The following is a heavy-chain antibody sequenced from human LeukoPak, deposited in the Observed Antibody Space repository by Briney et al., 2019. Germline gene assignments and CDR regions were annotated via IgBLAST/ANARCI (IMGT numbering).Heavy chain of an antibody. D-gene: IGHD4-11*01. J-gene: IGHJ3*02. CDR2: IYYSGST. CDR1: GGSISSSSYY. Sequence: SETLSLTCTVSGGSISSSSYYWGWIRQPPGKGPEWIGSIYYSGSTYYNPSLKSRVTISVDTSKNQFSLKPSSVTAADTAVYYCASPTVTTHVGAFDIWGQGTMVTVSS. CDR3: ASPTVTTHVGAFDI. V-gene: IGHV4-39*01.